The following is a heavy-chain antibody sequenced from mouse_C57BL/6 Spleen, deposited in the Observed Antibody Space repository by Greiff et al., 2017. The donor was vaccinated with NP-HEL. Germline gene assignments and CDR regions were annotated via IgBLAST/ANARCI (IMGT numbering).Heavy chain of an antibody. V-gene: IGHV1-81*01. D-gene: IGHD1-1*01. CDR2: IYPRSGNT. J-gene: IGHJ4*01. CDR1: GYTFPSYG. Sequence: QVQLQQSGAELARPGASVKLSCKASGYTFPSYGISWVKQRTGQGLEWIGEIYPRSGNTYYNEKFKGKATLTADKSSSTAYMELRSLTSEDSAVYFCARAGVTTVVECYAMDDWGQGPSVTVSS. CDR3: ARAGVTTVVECYAMDD.